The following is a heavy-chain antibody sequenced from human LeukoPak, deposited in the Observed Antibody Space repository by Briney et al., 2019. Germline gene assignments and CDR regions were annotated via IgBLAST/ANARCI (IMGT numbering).Heavy chain of an antibody. V-gene: IGHV3-48*02. CDR2: ISRSSSTI. CDR3: ATKVAGTSHFSY. D-gene: IGHD6-19*01. Sequence: GGSLRLSCAGSGFTFSSYYMIWVRQAPGKGLEWVSYISRSSSTIYYADSVKGRFTISRDNAKNSLYLQMNSLRDEDTAVYYCATKVAGTSHFSYWGQGTRVTVSS. CDR1: GFTFSSYY. J-gene: IGHJ4*02.